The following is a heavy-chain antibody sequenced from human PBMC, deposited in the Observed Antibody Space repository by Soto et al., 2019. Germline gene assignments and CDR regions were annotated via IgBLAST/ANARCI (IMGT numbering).Heavy chain of an antibody. CDR1: GYTFRNFG. CDR3: ARENSYFDY. V-gene: IGHV1-18*01. J-gene: IGHJ4*02. Sequence: GASVKVSCKASGYTFRNFGISWVRQAPGQGLEWMGWISAYNANSDYALKFQVRLTMAAYTSTSSVYMELRSFKSDDTAVYYCARENSYFDYWGQGTLVTVSS. CDR2: ISAYNANS.